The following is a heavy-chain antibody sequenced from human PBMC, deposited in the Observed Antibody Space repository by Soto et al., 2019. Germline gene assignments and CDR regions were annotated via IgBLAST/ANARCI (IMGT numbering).Heavy chain of an antibody. CDR2: IYHSGST. V-gene: IGHV4-30-2*01. CDR1: GGSISSGGYS. Sequence: SETLSLTCAVSGGSISSGGYSWSWIRQPPGKGLEWIGYIYHSGSTYYNPSLKSRVTISVDRSKNQFSLKLSSVTAADTAVYYCARGGDIVVVPAARVGYFQHWGQGTLVTVSS. CDR3: ARGGDIVVVPAARVGYFQH. J-gene: IGHJ1*01. D-gene: IGHD2-2*01.